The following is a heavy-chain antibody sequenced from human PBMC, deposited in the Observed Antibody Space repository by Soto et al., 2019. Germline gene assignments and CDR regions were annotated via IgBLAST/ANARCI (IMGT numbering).Heavy chain of an antibody. Sequence: SVKVSCKASGGTFSSYTISWVRQAPGQGLEWMGRIIPILGIANYAQKFQGRVTITADKSTSTAYMELSSLRSEDTAVYYCARSRSVQLPFDYWGQGTLVTVSS. D-gene: IGHD2-2*01. J-gene: IGHJ4*02. CDR1: GGTFSSYT. CDR2: IIPILGIA. CDR3: ARSRSVQLPFDY. V-gene: IGHV1-69*02.